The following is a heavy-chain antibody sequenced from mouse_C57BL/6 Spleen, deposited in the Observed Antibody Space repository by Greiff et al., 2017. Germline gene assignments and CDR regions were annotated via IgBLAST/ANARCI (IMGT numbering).Heavy chain of an antibody. J-gene: IGHJ4*01. CDR1: GFNITNSY. CDR3: ARAVTFAMDY. V-gene: IGHV14-3*01. Sequence: VQLQPSVAELVRPGASVKLSCTASGFNITNSYMHWVKQRPEQGLEWIGRIDPANGNPKYAPKFPGKAPLTADTSSNTAYLQRSSLTSEDAAIYCCARAVTFAMDYWGQGTSVTVSS. CDR2: IDPANGNP. D-gene: IGHD2-1*01.